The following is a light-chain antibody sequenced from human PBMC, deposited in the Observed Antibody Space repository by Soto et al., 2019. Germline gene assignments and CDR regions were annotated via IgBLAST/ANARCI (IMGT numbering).Light chain of an antibody. J-gene: IGKJ5*01. V-gene: IGKV3-20*01. Sequence: PGSRSMSTGEQDNKSCRASQSVSSNYLAWYQQKPGQAPRLLIYDASNRATGIPDRFSGSGSGTFFTLTITRLEPDVLSVYSCRPALRMIRVGHETLLDIK. CDR3: RPALRMIR. CDR2: DAS. CDR1: QSVSSNY.